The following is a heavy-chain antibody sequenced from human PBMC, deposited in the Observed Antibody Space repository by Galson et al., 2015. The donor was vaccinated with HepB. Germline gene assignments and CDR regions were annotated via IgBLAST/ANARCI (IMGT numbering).Heavy chain of an antibody. CDR3: ARGLRLRSSFGDSSFTHYYYGMDV. CDR1: GDSVSSNSAT. CDR2: THYRSKWYY. Sequence: CAISGDSVSSNSATWNWIRQSPSRGLEWLGRTHYRSKWYYDYAVSVKSRITINPDTSKNQFSLKLSSVTAADTAVYYCARGLRLRSSFGDSSFTHYYYGMDVWGQGTTVTVSS. V-gene: IGHV6-1*01. J-gene: IGHJ6*02. D-gene: IGHD3-10*01.